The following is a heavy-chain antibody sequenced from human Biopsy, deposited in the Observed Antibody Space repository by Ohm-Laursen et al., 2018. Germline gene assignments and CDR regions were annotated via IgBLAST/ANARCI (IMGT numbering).Heavy chain of an antibody. CDR2: INPSGSTT. Sequence: SVKVSCKTSGYSFTSYYMHWVRQAPGQGLEWMGMINPSGSTTSYPQIFQGRVTMTRDTSKSTVYMELSSLRSADTAVYFCARNTGWYGDLYYFDYWGQGTLVIVSS. CDR1: GYSFTSYY. J-gene: IGHJ4*02. V-gene: IGHV1-46*01. CDR3: ARNTGWYGDLYYFDY. D-gene: IGHD6-19*01.